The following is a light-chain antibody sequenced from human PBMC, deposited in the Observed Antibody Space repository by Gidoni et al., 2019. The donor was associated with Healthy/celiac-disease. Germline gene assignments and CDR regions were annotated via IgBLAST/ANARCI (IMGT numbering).Light chain of an antibody. CDR3: QQRSNWPWT. Sequence: ALTQSPATLPWSPGERATLSCRASQSVRRYLAWYQQKPGQAPRLLLYDASNRATGIPARFSGSGSGTDVTLTISSLEPEDFAVYYCQQRSNWPWTFXQXTKVEIK. V-gene: IGKV3-11*01. CDR2: DAS. J-gene: IGKJ1*01. CDR1: QSVRRY.